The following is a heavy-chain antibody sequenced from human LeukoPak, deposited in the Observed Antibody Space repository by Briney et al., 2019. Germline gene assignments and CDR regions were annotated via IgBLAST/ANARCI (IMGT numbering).Heavy chain of an antibody. J-gene: IGHJ4*02. CDR1: GYSISSGYY. CDR2: IYHSGST. D-gene: IGHD3-3*01. V-gene: IGHV4-38-2*02. CDR3: VRSDDFWSGYYGY. Sequence: SETLSLTCTVSGYSISSGYYWGWIRQPPGKWLEWIGSIYHSGSTYYNPSLKSRVTISVDTSKNQFFLKLSSVTAADTAVYYCVRSDDFWSGYYGYWGQGTLVTVSS.